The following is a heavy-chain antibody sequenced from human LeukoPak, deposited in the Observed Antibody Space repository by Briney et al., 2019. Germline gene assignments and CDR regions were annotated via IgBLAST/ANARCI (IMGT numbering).Heavy chain of an antibody. CDR3: AKDHTSVGLGYFDY. CDR1: GFTFSSYG. D-gene: IGHD1-26*01. CDR2: ISYDGSNK. J-gene: IGHJ4*02. V-gene: IGHV3-30*18. Sequence: GGSLRLSCAASGFTFSSYGMHWVRQAPGKGLEWVAVISYDGSNKYYADSVKGRFTISRDNSKNTLYLQMNSLRAEDTAVYYCAKDHTSVGLGYFDYWGQGTLVTVSS.